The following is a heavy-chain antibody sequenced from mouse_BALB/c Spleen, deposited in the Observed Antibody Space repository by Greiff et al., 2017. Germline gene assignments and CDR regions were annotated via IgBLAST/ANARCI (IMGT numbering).Heavy chain of an antibody. J-gene: IGHJ4*01. CDR1: GYTFTEYI. CDR2: FYPGSGSI. D-gene: IGHD1-1*01. Sequence: VQLQQSGAELVKPGASVKLSCKASGYTFTEYIIHWVKQRSGQGLEWIGWFYPGSGSIKYNEKFKDKATLTADKSSSTVYMELSRLTSEDSAVYFCARHEVPYYYGSSYYAMDYWGQGTSVTVSS. CDR3: ARHEVPYYYGSSYYAMDY. V-gene: IGHV1-62-2*01.